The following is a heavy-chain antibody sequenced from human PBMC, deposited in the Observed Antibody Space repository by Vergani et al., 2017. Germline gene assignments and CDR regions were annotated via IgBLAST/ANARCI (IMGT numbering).Heavy chain of an antibody. V-gene: IGHV1-3*01. CDR1: GYTFTSYA. CDR3: AREGFYDYGCVSFLLRGGFYFDS. J-gene: IGHJ4*02. CDR2: INAGNGNT. Sequence: QVQLVQSGAEVKKPGASVKVSCKASGYTFTSYAMHWVRQAPGQRLEWMGWINAGNGNTKYSQKFQGRVTITRETSTCTAYMELRSLRSEDTGVYYCAREGFYDYGCVSFLLRGGFYFDSWGQGTLVTVPS. D-gene: IGHD3-16*01.